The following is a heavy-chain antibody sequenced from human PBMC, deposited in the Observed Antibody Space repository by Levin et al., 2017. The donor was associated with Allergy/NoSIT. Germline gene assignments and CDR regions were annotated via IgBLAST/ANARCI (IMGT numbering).Heavy chain of an antibody. Sequence: PGESLKISCAASGFTFRNAWMSWVRQAPGKGLEWVGHIKSKTDGGTTDYAAPVKGRFTISRDDSKNTLYLQMNSLKTEDTAVYYCTTDLYCSSTSCSVLFDYWGQGTLVTVSS. CDR2: IKSKTDGGTT. J-gene: IGHJ4*02. V-gene: IGHV3-15*01. CDR1: GFTFRNAW. CDR3: TTDLYCSSTSCSVLFDY. D-gene: IGHD2-2*01.